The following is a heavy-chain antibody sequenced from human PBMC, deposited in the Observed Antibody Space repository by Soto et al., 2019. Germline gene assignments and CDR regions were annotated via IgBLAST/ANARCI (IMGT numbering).Heavy chain of an antibody. CDR2: IIPILNIT. V-gene: IGHV1-69*02. J-gene: IGHJ6*03. CDR3: ARGVWMTRGVINYYFYYMDV. Sequence: QVQLVQSGAEVQKPGSSMKVSCEASGDTFSSYSFNWVRQAPGQGPAERGRIIPILNITNYAQNFQGRVTTTAYKSTSTVYMELSSLRSDDSAIYYFARGVWMTRGVINYYFYYMDVWGKRTTVTVSS. CDR1: GDTFSSYS. D-gene: IGHD5-12*01.